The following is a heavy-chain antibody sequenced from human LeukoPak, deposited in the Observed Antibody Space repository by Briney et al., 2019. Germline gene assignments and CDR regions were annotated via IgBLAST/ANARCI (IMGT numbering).Heavy chain of an antibody. Sequence: PSETLSLTWTVSGGSISSYYWSWIRQPPGKGLEWIGYIYYSGSTNYNPSLKSRVTISVDTSKNQFSLKLSSVTAADTAVYYCARVGYDFWSGYYLDYWGQGTLVTVSS. D-gene: IGHD3-3*01. CDR1: GGSISSYY. J-gene: IGHJ4*02. CDR2: IYYSGST. V-gene: IGHV4-59*01. CDR3: ARVGYDFWSGYYLDY.